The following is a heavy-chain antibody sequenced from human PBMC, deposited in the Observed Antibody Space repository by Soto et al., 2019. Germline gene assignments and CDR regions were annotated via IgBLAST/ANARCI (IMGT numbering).Heavy chain of an antibody. D-gene: IGHD6-13*01. CDR2: ISSSSSYI. V-gene: IGHV3-21*01. CDR1: GFTFSSYS. J-gene: IGHJ5*02. CDR3: ARAGIAAAPKYNWFDP. Sequence: GGSLRLSCAASGFTFSSYSMNWVRQAPGKGLEWVSSISSSSSYIYYADSVKGRFTISRDNAKNSLYLQMNSLRAEDTAVYYCARAGIAAAPKYNWFDPWGQGTLVTVS.